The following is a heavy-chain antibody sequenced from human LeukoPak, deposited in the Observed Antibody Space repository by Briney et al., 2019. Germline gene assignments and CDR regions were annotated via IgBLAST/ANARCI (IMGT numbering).Heavy chain of an antibody. CDR3: ARYYSSGLDY. D-gene: IGHD6-19*01. CDR2: INHSGST. Sequence: PGGSLRLSCAASGFIFSTYTMNWVRQAPGKGLEWIGEINHSGSTNYNPSLKRRVAISVDTSKNQFSLKLSSVTASDTAVYYCARYYSSGLDYWGQGILVTVSS. J-gene: IGHJ4*02. CDR1: GFIFSTYT. V-gene: IGHV4-34*01.